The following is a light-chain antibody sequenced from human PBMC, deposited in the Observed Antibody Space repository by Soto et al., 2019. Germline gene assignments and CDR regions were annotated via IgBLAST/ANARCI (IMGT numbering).Light chain of an antibody. CDR3: QQSYLNPLT. CDR1: ETITRY. CDR2: AAS. Sequence: DIQMTQSPSSLSASVGERVIITCRASETITRYLNWYQSKPGKAPRLLISAASSLESGVPSRFSGSYSGTDFTLTISSLQPEDFATYYGQQSYLNPLTFGGGTKVEMK. J-gene: IGKJ4*01. V-gene: IGKV1-39*01.